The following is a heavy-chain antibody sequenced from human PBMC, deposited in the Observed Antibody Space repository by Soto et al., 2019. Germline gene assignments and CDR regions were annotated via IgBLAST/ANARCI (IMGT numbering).Heavy chain of an antibody. CDR1: GGTFSSYA. Sequence: ASVKVSCKASGGTFSSYAISWVRQAPGQGLEWMGGIIPIFGTANYAQKFQGRVTITADESTSTAYMELSSLRSEDTAVYYCARERSEDTAMAPFDYWGQGTLVTVSS. D-gene: IGHD5-18*01. J-gene: IGHJ4*02. V-gene: IGHV1-69*13. CDR2: IIPIFGTA. CDR3: ARERSEDTAMAPFDY.